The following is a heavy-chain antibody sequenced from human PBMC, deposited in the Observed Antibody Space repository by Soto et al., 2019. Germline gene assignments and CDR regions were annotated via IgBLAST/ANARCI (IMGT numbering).Heavy chain of an antibody. J-gene: IGHJ5*02. D-gene: IGHD3-3*01. CDR2: ISTYSGDT. Sequence: QVHLVQSGVEVKTPGASVKVSCQASGYTFFTYDISWVRQAPGQGLEWMGWISTYSGDTKYPQKFQGSVTMTTDTSTITAYLELSSLRSDDTAVYYCARHQGTTTSENWCEPCGQGPLVTVS. V-gene: IGHV1-18*01. CDR3: ARHQGTTTSENWCEP. CDR1: GYTFFTYD.